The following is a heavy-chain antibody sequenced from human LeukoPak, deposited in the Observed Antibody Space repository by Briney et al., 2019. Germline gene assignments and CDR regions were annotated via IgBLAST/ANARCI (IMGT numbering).Heavy chain of an antibody. J-gene: IGHJ4*02. D-gene: IGHD3-3*01. CDR1: GGTFSSYA. V-gene: IGHV1-69*13. CDR3: ATTLSYDFWSGVGYYFDY. CDR2: IIPIFGTA. Sequence: SVKVSCKASGGTFSSYAVSWVRQAPGQGLEWMGGIIPIFGTANYAQKFQGRVTITADESTSTAYMALSSLRSEDTAVYYCATTLSYDFWSGVGYYFDYWGQGTLVTVSS.